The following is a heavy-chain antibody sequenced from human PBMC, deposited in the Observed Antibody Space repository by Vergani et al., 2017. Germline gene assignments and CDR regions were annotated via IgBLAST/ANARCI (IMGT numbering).Heavy chain of an antibody. J-gene: IGHJ3*02. CDR2: TRNKGNSYTT. Sequence: EELLVQSGGGLVQPGGSLRLSCAASGFTFSEHYMDWVGQAPGKGLEWVGRTRNKGNSYTTEYAASVKGRFTISRDDSKNSLYLQMNSLKIEDTAVYYCARLGYCSSTTCRQAFDIWGQGTMVTVS. D-gene: IGHD2-2*01. V-gene: IGHV3-72*01. CDR1: GFTFSEHY. CDR3: ARLGYCSSTTCRQAFDI.